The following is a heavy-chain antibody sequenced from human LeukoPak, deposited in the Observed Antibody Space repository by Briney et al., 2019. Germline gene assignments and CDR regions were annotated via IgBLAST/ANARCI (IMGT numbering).Heavy chain of an antibody. D-gene: IGHD5-18*01. CDR1: GGSISSYY. V-gene: IGHV4-59*01. Sequence: SETLSLTCTVSGGSISSYYWSWIRQPPGKGLEWIGYIYYSGSTNYNPSLKSRVTISVDTSKNQFSLKLSPVTAADTAVYYCARYSYGLDYWGQGTLVTVSS. CDR3: ARYSYGLDY. J-gene: IGHJ4*02. CDR2: IYYSGST.